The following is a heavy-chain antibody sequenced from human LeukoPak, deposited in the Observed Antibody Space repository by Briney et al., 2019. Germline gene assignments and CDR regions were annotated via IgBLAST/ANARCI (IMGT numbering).Heavy chain of an antibody. Sequence: SETLSLTCTVSGYSISSGYYWGWIRQPPGKGLEWIGSIYYSGSTYYNPSLKSRVTISVDTSKNQFSLKLSSVTAADTAVYYCASFRKSSADFDYWGQGTLVTVSS. CDR2: IYYSGST. J-gene: IGHJ4*02. V-gene: IGHV4-38-2*02. CDR1: GYSISSGYY. CDR3: ASFRKSSADFDY.